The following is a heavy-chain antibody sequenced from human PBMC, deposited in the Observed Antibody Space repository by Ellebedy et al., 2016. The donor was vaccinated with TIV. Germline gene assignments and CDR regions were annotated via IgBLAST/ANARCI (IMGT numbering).Heavy chain of an antibody. CDR3: ARGQLRLGELSLAPFDY. CDR2: ISSSSSYT. J-gene: IGHJ4*02. CDR1: GFTFSDYY. D-gene: IGHD3-16*02. Sequence: PGGSLRLSCAASGFTFSDYYMSWIRQAPGKGLEWVSYISSSSSYTNYADFVKGRFTISRDNAKNSLYLQMNSLRAEDTAVYYCARGQLRLGELSLAPFDYWGQGTLVTVSS. V-gene: IGHV3-11*06.